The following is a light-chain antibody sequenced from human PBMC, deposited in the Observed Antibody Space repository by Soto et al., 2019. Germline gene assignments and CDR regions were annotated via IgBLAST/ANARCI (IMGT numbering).Light chain of an antibody. CDR3: SSYAGSNNWV. CDR2: EAN. Sequence: QSALTQPPSASGSPGQSVTISCTGTSSDVGGYKSVSWYQQHPGKAPKLMIYEANKRPSGVPDRFSGSKSGNTASLTVSGLQAVDEADYYCSSYAGSNNWVFGGGTKLTVL. CDR1: SSDVGGYKS. J-gene: IGLJ2*01. V-gene: IGLV2-8*01.